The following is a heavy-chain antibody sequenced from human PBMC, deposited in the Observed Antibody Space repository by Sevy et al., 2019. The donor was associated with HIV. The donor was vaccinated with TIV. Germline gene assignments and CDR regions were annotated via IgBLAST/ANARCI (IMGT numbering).Heavy chain of an antibody. J-gene: IGHJ6*02. V-gene: IGHV1-8*01. D-gene: IGHD6-19*01. CDR2: MNPNSGNT. CDR3: AGLGIAVAGTYYYYYGMDV. Sequence: ASVKVSCKASGYTFTSYDINWVRQATGQGLEWMGWMNPNSGNTGYAQKFQGRVTMTRNTSISTAYMELSSLRSEDTAVYYCAGLGIAVAGTYYYYYGMDVWGQGTTVTVSS. CDR1: GYTFTSYD.